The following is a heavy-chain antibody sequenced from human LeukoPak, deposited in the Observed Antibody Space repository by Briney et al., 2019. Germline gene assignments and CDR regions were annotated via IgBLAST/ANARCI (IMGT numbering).Heavy chain of an antibody. J-gene: IGHJ6*02. CDR2: LHYSGST. CDR3: ARHNDYYVVGGMDV. V-gene: IGHV4-59*08. Sequence: PSETLSLTCTVSGGSIVSYYWTWIRQPPGKGLEWIGYLHYSGSTNYNPSLKSRVTISVDTSKNQFSLKLSSVTAADTAVYYCARHNDYYVVGGMDVWGQGTTVTVSS. D-gene: IGHD3-10*02. CDR1: GGSIVSYY.